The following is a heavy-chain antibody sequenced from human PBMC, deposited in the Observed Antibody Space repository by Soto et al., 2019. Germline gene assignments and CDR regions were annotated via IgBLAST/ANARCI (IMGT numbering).Heavy chain of an antibody. CDR2: LYNTGSS. D-gene: IGHD6-13*01. CDR3: ARGSSASAYIDS. J-gene: IGHJ4*02. CDR1: GGSVNSGTYY. Sequence: QVQLQESGPGLVKPSETLSLTCAVSGGSVNSGTYYWSWIRQPPGKGLEWIGYLYNTGSSDYNPSSNSRVTISVDTSKNHFSLILSSVTAADTAVYFCARGSSASAYIDSWGQGTLVTVSS. V-gene: IGHV4-61*03.